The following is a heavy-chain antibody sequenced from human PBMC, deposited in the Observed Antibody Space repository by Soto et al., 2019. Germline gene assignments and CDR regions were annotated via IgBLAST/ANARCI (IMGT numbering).Heavy chain of an antibody. V-gene: IGHV4-39*02. Sequence: SETLSLTCTVSGGSISSSTYSWGWIRQSPGKGLEWIASINFSGTTYHNPSLKSRVSISADTSKKQLSLKLSSVTAAHTAVYYCARDRSMATIPRAYYFDYWGQGTLVTVSS. CDR1: GGSISSSTYS. CDR2: INFSGTT. D-gene: IGHD5-12*01. CDR3: ARDRSMATIPRAYYFDY. J-gene: IGHJ4*02.